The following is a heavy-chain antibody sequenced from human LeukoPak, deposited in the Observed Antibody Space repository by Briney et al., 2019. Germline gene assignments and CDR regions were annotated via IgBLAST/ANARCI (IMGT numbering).Heavy chain of an antibody. CDR1: GYSISSGYY. CDR3: ARQPYSSSWYSGYYFDY. Sequence: SETLSLTCTVSGYSISSGYYWGWIRQPPGKGLEWIGSIYHSGSTYYNPSLKSRVTISVDTSKNQFSLKLSSVTAADTAVYYCARQPYSSSWYSGYYFDYWGQGTLVTVSS. D-gene: IGHD6-13*01. CDR2: IYHSGST. J-gene: IGHJ4*02. V-gene: IGHV4-38-2*02.